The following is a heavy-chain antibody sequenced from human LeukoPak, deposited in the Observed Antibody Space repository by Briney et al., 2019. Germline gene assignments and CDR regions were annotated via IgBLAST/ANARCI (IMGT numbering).Heavy chain of an antibody. CDR3: ARDYDSSGYFDY. V-gene: IGHV4-34*01. D-gene: IGHD3-22*01. J-gene: IGHJ4*02. CDR2: INHSGST. CDR1: GGSFSGYY. Sequence: SETLSLTCAVYGGSFSGYYWSWIRQPPGKGLEWIGEINHSGSTNYNPSLKSRVTISVDTSKNQFSLKLSSVTAADTAVYYCARDYDSSGYFDYWGQGTLVTVSS.